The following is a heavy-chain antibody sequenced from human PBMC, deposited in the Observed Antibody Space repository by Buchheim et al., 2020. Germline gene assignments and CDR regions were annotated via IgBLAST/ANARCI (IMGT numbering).Heavy chain of an antibody. CDR2: IYSSGNA. Sequence: QVQLQESGPGLVKPSETLYLTCSVSGGSISRYYWSWIRQPAGKGLELIGRIYSSGNANYSPSLRSRVTMSVDTSKNQVFMRLTSVTAADTAIYYCAREIITAIPDHWGQG. D-gene: IGHD2-21*02. J-gene: IGHJ4*02. CDR1: GGSISRYY. CDR3: AREIITAIPDH. V-gene: IGHV4-4*07.